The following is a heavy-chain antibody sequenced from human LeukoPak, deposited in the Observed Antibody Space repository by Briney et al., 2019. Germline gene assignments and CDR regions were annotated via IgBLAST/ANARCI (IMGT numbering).Heavy chain of an antibody. CDR2: ISGSGGST. CDR3: ARYSYGYGGGY. V-gene: IGHV3-23*01. CDR1: GFTFSSYA. Sequence: GGSLRLSCAASGFTFSSYAMSWVRQAPGRGREWGSAISGSGGSTYYADSVKGRFTISRDNSKNTLYLQMNSLRAEDTAVYYCARYSYGYGGGYWGQGTLVTVSS. D-gene: IGHD5-18*01. J-gene: IGHJ4*02.